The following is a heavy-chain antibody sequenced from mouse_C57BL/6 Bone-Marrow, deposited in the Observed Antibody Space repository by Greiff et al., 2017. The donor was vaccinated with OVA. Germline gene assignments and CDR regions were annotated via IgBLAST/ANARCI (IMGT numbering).Heavy chain of an antibody. CDR1: GYTFTSYW. J-gene: IGHJ3*01. CDR2: IDPSDSST. V-gene: IGHV1-50*01. CDR3: AREDGGFAY. Sequence: QVQLQQPGAELVKPGASVKLSCKASGYTFTSYWMQWVKQRPGQGLEWIGEIDPSDSSTNYNQKFKGKATLTVDTSSSTAYMQLSSLTSEDSAVYYCAREDGGFAYWGQGTLVTVSA.